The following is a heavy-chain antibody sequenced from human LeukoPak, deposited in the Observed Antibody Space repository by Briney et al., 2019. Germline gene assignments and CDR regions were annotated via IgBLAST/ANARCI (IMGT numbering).Heavy chain of an antibody. D-gene: IGHD2-2*01. CDR2: IKRDGSEK. CDR3: ARDCDSTSCSDY. J-gene: IGHJ4*02. CDR1: GFTFSSYW. Sequence: GSLRLSCAASGFTFSSYWMSWVRQAPGKGLEWVANIKRDGSEKYYVDSVKGRFTISRDNAKNSLYLQMNSLRADDTAVYYCARDCDSTSCSDYWGQGTLVTVSS. V-gene: IGHV3-7*01.